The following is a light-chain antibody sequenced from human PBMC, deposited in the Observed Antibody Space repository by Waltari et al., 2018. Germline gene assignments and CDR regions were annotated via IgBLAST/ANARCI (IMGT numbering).Light chain of an antibody. CDR3: QQYYDTPYT. CDR1: RNLLYSPNNKDF. Sequence: DIVMTQSPDSLVVSLGERATITGKSSRNLLYSPNNKDFLAWYQQKPGQPPKLLIYWASTRESGVPDRFTGSGSGTDFSLTISSLQAEDVAVYYCQQYYDTPYTFGQGTKLEIK. V-gene: IGKV4-1*01. CDR2: WAS. J-gene: IGKJ2*01.